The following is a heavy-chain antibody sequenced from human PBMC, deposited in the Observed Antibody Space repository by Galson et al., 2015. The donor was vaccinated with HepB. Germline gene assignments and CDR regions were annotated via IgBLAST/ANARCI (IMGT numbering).Heavy chain of an antibody. J-gene: IGHJ4*02. CDR3: AKADSNDFFSGSS. CDR1: GFTFSNFG. D-gene: IGHD1-1*01. V-gene: IGHV3-30*18. CDR2: ISYDESYK. Sequence: SLRLSCAASGFTFSNFGMHWVRQAPGKGLEWVAFISYDESYKYYVDSVKGRFTISRDISNNTVYLQMNSLRGEDTAVYFCAKADSNDFFSGSSWGQGTLVTVSS.